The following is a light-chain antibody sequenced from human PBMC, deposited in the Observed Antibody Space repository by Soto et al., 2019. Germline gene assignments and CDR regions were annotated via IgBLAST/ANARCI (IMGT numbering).Light chain of an antibody. Sequence: QSALTQPASVSGSPGQSITISCTGTSSDVGGYNYVSWYQHHPGKAPKLMIYEVSDRPSGVYNRFSGSKSGNTASLTISGLQAEDEADYYCNSYTSSSTLVFGGGTKLTVL. CDR2: EVS. CDR3: NSYTSSSTLV. V-gene: IGLV2-14*01. J-gene: IGLJ2*01. CDR1: SSDVGGYNY.